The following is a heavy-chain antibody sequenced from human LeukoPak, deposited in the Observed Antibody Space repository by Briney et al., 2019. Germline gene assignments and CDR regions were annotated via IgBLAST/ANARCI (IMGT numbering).Heavy chain of an antibody. V-gene: IGHV3-23*01. CDR2: MSGSGGTT. D-gene: IGHD3-3*01. J-gene: IGHJ2*01. CDR1: GFTFSSSA. CDR3: ARRYYDFWSGYYPLWYFDL. Sequence: GGSLRLSCAASGFTFSSSAMSWVRQAPGKGLQWVSAMSGSGGTTYYADSVKARFTISRDNSKNTLYLQMNSLRAEDTAVYYCARRYYDFWSGYYPLWYFDLWGRGTLVTVSS.